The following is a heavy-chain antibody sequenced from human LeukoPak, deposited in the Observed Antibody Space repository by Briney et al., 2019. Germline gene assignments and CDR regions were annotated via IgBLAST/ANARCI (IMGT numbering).Heavy chain of an antibody. CDR3: SRIAVARVALDY. J-gene: IGHJ4*02. D-gene: IGHD6-19*01. CDR2: ISSKCFGETT. CDR1: GYIYGLYA. Sequence: GGSLRLSCTASGYIYGLYALNWVRQPPAKALEWVGFISSKCFGETTENAASVKGRFTISRDDSKSIVYLQMNRLKSEVTAVYYCSRIAVARVALDYWGQGTLVTVTS. V-gene: IGHV3-49*04.